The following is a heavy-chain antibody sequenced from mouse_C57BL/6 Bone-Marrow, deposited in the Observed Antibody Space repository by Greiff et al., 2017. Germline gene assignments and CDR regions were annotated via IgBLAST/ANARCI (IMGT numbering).Heavy chain of an antibody. V-gene: IGHV5-12*01. J-gene: IGHJ3*01. CDR1: GFTFSDYY. D-gene: IGHD4-1*01. CDR3: ARRKLGAWFAY. Sequence: EVHLVESGGGLVQPGGSLKLSCAASGFTFSDYYMYWVRQTPEKRLEWVAYISNGGGSTYYPDTVKGRFTISRDNAKNTLYLQMSRLKSEDTAMYYCARRKLGAWFAYWGQGTLVTVSA. CDR2: ISNGGGST.